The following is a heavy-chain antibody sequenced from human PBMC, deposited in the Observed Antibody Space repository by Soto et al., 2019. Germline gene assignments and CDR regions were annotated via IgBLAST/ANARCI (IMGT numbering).Heavy chain of an antibody. V-gene: IGHV3-48*01. CDR1: GFTYSSYS. Sequence: GGSLRLSCAASGFTYSSYSMNWVRQAPGKGLEWVSYISSSSSTIYYADSVKGRFTISRDNAKNSLYLQMNSLRAEDTAVYYCARDGPEDDCTNGVCYIPPPSDNWFDPWGQGTLVTVSS. J-gene: IGHJ5*02. CDR3: ARDGPEDDCTNGVCYIPPPSDNWFDP. CDR2: ISSSSSTI. D-gene: IGHD2-8*01.